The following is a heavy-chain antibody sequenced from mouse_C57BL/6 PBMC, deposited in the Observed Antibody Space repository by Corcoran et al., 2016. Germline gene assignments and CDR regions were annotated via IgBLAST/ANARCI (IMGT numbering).Heavy chain of an antibody. CDR2: INPNNGGT. V-gene: IGHV1-26*01. CDR3: ARNSPFAY. J-gene: IGHJ3*01. CDR1: GYTFTDYY. Sequence: EVQLQQSGPELVKPGASVKISCKASGYTFTDYYMNWVKQSHGKSLEWIGDINPNNGGTSYNQKFKGKATLTVDKSSSTAYMELRSLTSEESAVYYCARNSPFAYWGQGTLVTVSA.